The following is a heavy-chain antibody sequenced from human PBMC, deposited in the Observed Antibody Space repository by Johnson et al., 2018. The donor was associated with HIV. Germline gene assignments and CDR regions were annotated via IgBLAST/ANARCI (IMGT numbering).Heavy chain of an antibody. V-gene: IGHV3-30*18. J-gene: IGHJ3*02. Sequence: QVQVVESGGGVVRPGGSLRLSCAASGFTFDDYGMSWVRQAPGKGLEWVSSISYDGSKKHYVDSVKGRFTISRDNSKNTLYLQMSSLTVEDTAVYYCVKDRGRPGTPAAFDIWGQGTMLTVSS. CDR1: GFTFDDYG. D-gene: IGHD3-16*01. CDR3: VKDRGRPGTPAAFDI. CDR2: ISYDGSKK.